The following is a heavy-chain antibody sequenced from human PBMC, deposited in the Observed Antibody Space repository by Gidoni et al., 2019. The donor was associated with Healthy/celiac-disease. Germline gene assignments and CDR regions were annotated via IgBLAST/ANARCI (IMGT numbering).Heavy chain of an antibody. D-gene: IGHD3-3*01. CDR1: GFTFRGYA. V-gene: IGHV3-23*01. Sequence: EVQLLESGGGLVQPGGSLRLSCAASGFTFRGYAMGWVRPAPGKGLEWVSAISGSGGSTSYADSVKGRFTISRDNSKNTLYLQMNSLRAEDTAVYYCAKDKGRDDFWSGYSDYYYYGMDVWGQGTTVTVSS. J-gene: IGHJ6*02. CDR2: ISGSGGST. CDR3: AKDKGRDDFWSGYSDYYYYGMDV.